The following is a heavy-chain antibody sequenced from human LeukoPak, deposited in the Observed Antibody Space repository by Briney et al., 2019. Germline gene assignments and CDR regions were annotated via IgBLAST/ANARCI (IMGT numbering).Heavy chain of an antibody. V-gene: IGHV1-8*03. CDR1: GYTFTSYD. CDR3: AKRTRYYYDSSGYSKPYYFDY. CDR2: MNPNSGNT. Sequence: ASVKVSCKASGYTFTSYDINWVRQAIGQGLEWMGWMNPNSGNTGYAQKFQGRVTITRNTSIRTAYMELNSLRAEDTAVYYCAKRTRYYYDSSGYSKPYYFDYWGQGTLVTVSS. D-gene: IGHD3-22*01. J-gene: IGHJ4*02.